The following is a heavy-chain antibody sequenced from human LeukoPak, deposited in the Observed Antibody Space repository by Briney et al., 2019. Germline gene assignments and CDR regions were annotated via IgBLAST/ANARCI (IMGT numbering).Heavy chain of an antibody. Sequence: SVKVSCKASGYTFTSYGISWVRQAPGQGLEWMGWISAYNGNTNYAQKLQGRVTMTTDTSTSTAYMELRSLRSDDTAVYYCARADIVVVPAAYYGMDVWGQGTTVTVSS. CDR2: ISAYNGNT. CDR3: ARADIVVVPAAYYGMDV. CDR1: GYTFTSYG. J-gene: IGHJ6*02. D-gene: IGHD2-2*01. V-gene: IGHV1-18*01.